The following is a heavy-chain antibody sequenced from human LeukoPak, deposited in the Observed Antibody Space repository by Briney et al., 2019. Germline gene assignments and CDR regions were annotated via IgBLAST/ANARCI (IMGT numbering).Heavy chain of an antibody. CDR3: ARDQAGSYFDAAFDI. Sequence: GGSLRLSCAASGFIFSSYWMSWVRQAPGKGLEWVANIKQDGSEKYYVDSVKGRFTISRDNAKNSLYLQMNSLRAEDTAVYYCARDQAGSYFDAAFDIWGQGTMVTVSS. CDR1: GFIFSSYW. CDR2: IKQDGSEK. J-gene: IGHJ3*02. D-gene: IGHD1-26*01. V-gene: IGHV3-7*03.